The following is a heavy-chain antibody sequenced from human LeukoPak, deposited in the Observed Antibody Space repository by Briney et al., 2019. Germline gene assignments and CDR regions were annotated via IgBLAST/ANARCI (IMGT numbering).Heavy chain of an antibody. CDR2: IRYDGSNK. Sequence: GGSLRLSCAASGFIFRSYGMHWVRQAPGKGLEWVAFIRYDGSNKYYADSVKGRFTISRDNSKNTLYLQMNSLRPEDTAVYYCAKDVSGGLRGDYFDYWGQGTLVTVSS. CDR3: AKDVSGGLRGDYFDY. D-gene: IGHD4-17*01. V-gene: IGHV3-30*02. J-gene: IGHJ4*02. CDR1: GFIFRSYG.